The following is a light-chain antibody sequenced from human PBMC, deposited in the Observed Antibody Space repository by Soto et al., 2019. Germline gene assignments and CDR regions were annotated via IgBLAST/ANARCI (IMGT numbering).Light chain of an antibody. CDR1: QSVHNY. CDR3: HQYGSSPRT. V-gene: IGKV3-20*01. Sequence: EIVLTQSPGTLSLSPGERATLSCRASQSVHNYLAWYQQKPGQAPRLLIYGASRRATGIPDRFSGSGSGTDFTLTIARLEPEDFAVYFCHQYGSSPRTFGRGTKVDIK. J-gene: IGKJ4*02. CDR2: GAS.